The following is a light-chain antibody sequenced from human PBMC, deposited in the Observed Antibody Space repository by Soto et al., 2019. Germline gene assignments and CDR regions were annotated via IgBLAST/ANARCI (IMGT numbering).Light chain of an antibody. CDR2: DVS. J-gene: IGKJ5*01. V-gene: IGKV3-15*01. Sequence: DILMPQYPATLAVSTRERLTLSCNAGQVVTTDFAWYQKISGPSPRLLIYDVSSRATGVPSRFSGTGSETDFTLTISGLQAEDSAIYFCQQYNNWPFSFGQGTRLEI. CDR1: QVVTTD. CDR3: QQYNNWPFS.